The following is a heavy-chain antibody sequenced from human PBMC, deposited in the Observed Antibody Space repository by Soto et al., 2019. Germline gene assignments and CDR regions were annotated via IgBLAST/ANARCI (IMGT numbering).Heavy chain of an antibody. Sequence: QVQLQESGPGLVKPSGTLSLTCAVSGGSISSSNWWSWVRQPPGKGLEWIGEIYHSGSTNYNPSLQSRVTISVDKSKNQFSLKLSSVTAADTAVYYCVRGGGKWLRSYYYYGMDVWGQGTTVTVSS. D-gene: IGHD5-12*01. CDR2: IYHSGST. V-gene: IGHV4-4*02. CDR1: GGSISSSNW. CDR3: VRGGGKWLRSYYYYGMDV. J-gene: IGHJ6*02.